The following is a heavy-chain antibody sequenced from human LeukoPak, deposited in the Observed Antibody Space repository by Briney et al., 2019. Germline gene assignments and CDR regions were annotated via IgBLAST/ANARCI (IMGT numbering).Heavy chain of an antibody. J-gene: IGHJ4*02. CDR3: VRDRIGYNYFDY. CDR1: GFSFSATW. CDR2: ITSDGFST. V-gene: IGHV3-74*03. Sequence: PGGSLRLSCAASGFSFSATWMHWVRQSPGKGLVWVARITSDGFSTTYAESVKGRFTISRDNAKNLLSLQMNSLRAEDTAVYYCVRDRIGYNYFDYWGQGVLVTVSS. D-gene: IGHD5-24*01.